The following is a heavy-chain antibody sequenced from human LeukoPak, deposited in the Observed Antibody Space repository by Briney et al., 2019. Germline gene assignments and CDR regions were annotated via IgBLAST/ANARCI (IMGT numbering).Heavy chain of an antibody. Sequence: GGSLRLSCAASGFTFSSYWMHWVRQAPGKGLVWVSRINSDGSSTSYADSVKGRFTISRDNAKNTLYLQMNSLRAEDTAVYCCARERRTLSGNSCDYWGQGTLVTVSS. D-gene: IGHD3-3*01. CDR1: GFTFSSYW. V-gene: IGHV3-74*01. J-gene: IGHJ4*02. CDR2: INSDGSST. CDR3: ARERRTLSGNSCDY.